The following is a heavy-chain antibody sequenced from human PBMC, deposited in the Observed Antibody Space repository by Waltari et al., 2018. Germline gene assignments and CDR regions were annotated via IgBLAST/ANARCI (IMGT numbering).Heavy chain of an antibody. J-gene: IGHJ6*02. CDR3: ARVGIAARDYYYYGMDV. CDR2: IIPMYGTA. D-gene: IGHD6-6*01. CDR1: GGTFSSYA. Sequence: QVQLVQSGAEVKKPGSSVKVSCKASGGTFSSYAISWVRQAPGQGLEWVGGIIPMYGTAKCAQKVQGRVTSTADKSTSTAYMELSSLRSEDTAVYYCARVGIAARDYYYYGMDVWGQGTTVTVSS. V-gene: IGHV1-69*06.